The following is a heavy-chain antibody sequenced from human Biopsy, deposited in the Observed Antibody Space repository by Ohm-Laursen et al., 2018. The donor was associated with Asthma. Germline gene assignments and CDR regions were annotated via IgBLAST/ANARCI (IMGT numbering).Heavy chain of an antibody. J-gene: IGHJ6*02. D-gene: IGHD4-17*01. CDR1: GYPFIGYH. CDR2: INPNSGAT. CDR3: ARGGYYGDRRHHNGLDV. V-gene: IGHV1-2*06. Sequence: ASVKVSCKASGYPFIGYHIHWMRQAPGQGLEWMGRINPNSGATNYAQKFQGRVTITADESTSTAYVELTSLRKEDTAVYYCARGGYYGDRRHHNGLDVWGQGTTVTVSS.